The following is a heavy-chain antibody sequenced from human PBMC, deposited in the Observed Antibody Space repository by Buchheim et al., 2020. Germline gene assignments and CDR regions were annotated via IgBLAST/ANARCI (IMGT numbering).Heavy chain of an antibody. J-gene: IGHJ6*02. V-gene: IGHV3-30*18. CDR1: GFTFSSYG. CDR3: AKDLDYSNYYYYYGMDV. CDR2: ISYDGSNK. D-gene: IGHD4-11*01. Sequence: QVQLVESGGGVVQPGGSLRLSCAASGFTFSSYGMHWVRQAPGKGLEWVAVISYDGSNKYYADSVKGRFTISRDNSKNTLYLQMNSLRAEDTAVYYCAKDLDYSNYYYYYGMDVWGQGTT.